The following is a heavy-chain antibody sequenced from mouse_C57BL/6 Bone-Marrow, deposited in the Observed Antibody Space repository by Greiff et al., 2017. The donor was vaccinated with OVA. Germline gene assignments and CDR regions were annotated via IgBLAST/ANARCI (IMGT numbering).Heavy chain of an antibody. J-gene: IGHJ2*01. CDR3: ARVDLLWYLFDY. CDR1: GYTFTDYY. Sequence: EVQLQQSGPELVKPGASVKISCKASGYTFTDYYMNWVKQSHGKSLEWIGDINPNNGGTSYNQKFKGKATLTVDKSSSTAYMELRSLTSEDSAVYYCARVDLLWYLFDYWGQGTTLTVSS. D-gene: IGHD2-1*01. CDR2: INPNNGGT. V-gene: IGHV1-26*01.